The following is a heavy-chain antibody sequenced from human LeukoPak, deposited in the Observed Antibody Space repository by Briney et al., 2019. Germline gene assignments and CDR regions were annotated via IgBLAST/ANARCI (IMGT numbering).Heavy chain of an antibody. J-gene: IGHJ4*02. CDR1: GFTFNNYW. Sequence: PGGSLRLSCAASGFTFNNYWMRWVRQAPGKGLVWVSRIISDGSSTNYADSVKGRFTISRDNAKNTLYLQMNSLRPEDTAVYYCAREKKGFDYWGRGTLVTVSS. CDR3: AREKKGFDY. V-gene: IGHV3-74*01. CDR2: IISDGSST.